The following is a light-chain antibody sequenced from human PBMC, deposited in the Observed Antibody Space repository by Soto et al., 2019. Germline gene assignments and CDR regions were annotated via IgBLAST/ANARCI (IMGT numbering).Light chain of an antibody. J-gene: IGKJ1*01. CDR3: QHYKSYPWT. CDR2: KAS. CDR1: QTISSW. V-gene: IGKV1-5*03. Sequence: DIQMTQSPSTLSGSVGDRVTITCRASQTISSWLAWYQQKPGKAPKLLIYKASTLKSGVPSRFSGSGSGTEFTLTISGLQPDDFATYYCQHYKSYPWTFGQGTKVDIK.